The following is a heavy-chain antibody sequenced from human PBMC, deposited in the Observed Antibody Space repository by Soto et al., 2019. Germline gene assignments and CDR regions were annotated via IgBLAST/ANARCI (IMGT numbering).Heavy chain of an antibody. CDR2: ISAHNGNT. CDR3: ARGRYGDY. V-gene: IGHV1-18*01. J-gene: IGHJ4*02. CDR1: GYAFTTYG. Sequence: QVHLVQSGAEVKKPGASVKVSCKGSGYAFTTYGITWVRQAPGQGLEWMGWISAHNGNTNYAQKLQGRVTVTRDTSTSTAYMELTRLRFDDTAVYYWARGRYGDYWGQGALVTVSS. D-gene: IGHD1-1*01.